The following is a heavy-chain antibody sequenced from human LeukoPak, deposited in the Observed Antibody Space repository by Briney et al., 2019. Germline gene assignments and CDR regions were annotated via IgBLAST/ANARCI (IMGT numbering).Heavy chain of an antibody. V-gene: IGHV3-7*01. Sequence: GALRLSCAASGFTFSSYWMSWVRQAPGKGLEWVANIKQDGSEKYYVDSVKGRFTISRDNAKNSLYLQMNSLRAEDTAVYYCARDLTLSYYDSSGIGYWGQGTLVTVSS. CDR3: ARDLTLSYYDSSGIGY. D-gene: IGHD3-22*01. CDR2: IKQDGSEK. CDR1: GFTFSSYW. J-gene: IGHJ4*02.